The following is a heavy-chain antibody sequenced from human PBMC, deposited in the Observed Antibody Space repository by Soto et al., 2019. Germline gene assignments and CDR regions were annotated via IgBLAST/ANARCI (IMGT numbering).Heavy chain of an antibody. Sequence: QVQLQESGPGLVKPSQTLSLTCTVSGGSISSGGYYWSWIRQHPGKGLEWIGYIYYSGSTYYNPSLKSLVTISVDTSKNQFSLKLSSVTAADTAVYYCARGITMVRGVIGTSRPSRGYFDYWGQGTLVTVSS. D-gene: IGHD3-10*01. J-gene: IGHJ4*02. V-gene: IGHV4-31*01. CDR1: GGSISSGGYY. CDR2: IYYSGST. CDR3: ARGITMVRGVIGTSRPSRGYFDY.